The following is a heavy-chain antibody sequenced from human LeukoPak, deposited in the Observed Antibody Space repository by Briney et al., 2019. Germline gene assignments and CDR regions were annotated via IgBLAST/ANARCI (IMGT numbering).Heavy chain of an antibody. V-gene: IGHV4-59*01. J-gene: IGHJ4*02. CDR1: GGSISSYY. CDR2: IYYSGST. CDR3: ARDRYYYGSGSYSYFDY. D-gene: IGHD3-10*01. Sequence: PSETLSLTCTVSGGSISSYYWSWIRQPPGKGLEWIGYIYYSGSTNYNPSLTSRVTISVDTSKNQFSLKLSSVTAADTAVYYCARDRYYYGSGSYSYFDYWGQGTLVTVSA.